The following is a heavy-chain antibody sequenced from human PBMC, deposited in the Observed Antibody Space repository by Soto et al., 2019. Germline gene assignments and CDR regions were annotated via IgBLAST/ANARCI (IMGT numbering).Heavy chain of an antibody. Sequence: HVQLVQSGTEVKKPGASVKVSCKVSGYTFTSSGMSWVRQAPGQGLEWMGWISTYNGNTNYAQNLQGRVIMTTETPTSPGYMGLRSLSSDDTAVYYCASRSVTCPSYFDYWGQGTLVTVSS. V-gene: IGHV1-18*01. CDR2: ISTYNGNT. CDR3: ASRSVTCPSYFDY. D-gene: IGHD2-15*01. J-gene: IGHJ4*02. CDR1: GYTFTSSG.